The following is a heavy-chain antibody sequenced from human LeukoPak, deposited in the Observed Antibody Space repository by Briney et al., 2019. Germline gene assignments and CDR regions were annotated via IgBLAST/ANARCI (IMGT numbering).Heavy chain of an antibody. V-gene: IGHV3-48*03. D-gene: IGHD6-13*01. J-gene: IGHJ4*02. Sequence: AGSLRLSCAASGFTFSSYEMNCVRQAPAKRLEWVSYISSTGNTIYYADSVKGRFTISRDDATNSVSLQMNSLRADDTAVYYCARRGSSSRYYFDYWGQGTPVTVSP. CDR1: GFTFSSYE. CDR3: ARRGSSSRYYFDY. CDR2: ISSTGNTI.